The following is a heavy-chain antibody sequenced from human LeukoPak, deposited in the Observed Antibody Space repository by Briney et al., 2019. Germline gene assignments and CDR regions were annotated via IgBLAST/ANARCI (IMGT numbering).Heavy chain of an antibody. D-gene: IGHD3-9*01. CDR2: IYYSGST. CDR1: GGSMNSYY. Sequence: SETQSLTCSVSGGSMNSYYWSWIRQSPGKGLEWIGYIYYSGSTNYNPSLKSRVTISVDTSKNQFSLKLSSVTAADTAAYYCARHVWLQPFDYWGQGTLVTVSS. CDR3: ARHVWLQPFDY. V-gene: IGHV4-59*08. J-gene: IGHJ4*02.